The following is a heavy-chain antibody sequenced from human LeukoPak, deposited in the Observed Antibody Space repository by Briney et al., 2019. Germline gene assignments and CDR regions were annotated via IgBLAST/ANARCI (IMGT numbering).Heavy chain of an antibody. CDR1: GGSFSGYY. CDR3: ARGSPGYGMDV. V-gene: IGHV4-34*01. J-gene: IGHJ6*04. CDR2: INHSGST. Sequence: SETLSLTCAVYGGSFSGYYWSWIRQPPGKGLEWIGEINHSGSTNYNPSLKSRVTISVDTSKNQFSLKLGSVTAADTAVYYCARGSPGYGMDVWGKGTTVTVSS.